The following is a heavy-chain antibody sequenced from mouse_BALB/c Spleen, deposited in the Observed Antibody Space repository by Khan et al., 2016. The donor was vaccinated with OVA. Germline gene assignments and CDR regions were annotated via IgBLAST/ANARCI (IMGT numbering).Heavy chain of an antibody. Sequence: QVRLQQSGAELTRPVASVKMSCKASGYTFTSYTIHWIKKRPGQGLEWIGYINPSNGYTYYNQKFKDKATLTTDKSSTTAYLQLSSLTSDDSAVYNCVRDGAYHRNDGWFAYWGQGTLVTVSA. CDR3: VRDGAYHRNDGWFAY. D-gene: IGHD2-14*01. V-gene: IGHV1-4*01. J-gene: IGHJ3*01. CDR1: GYTFTSYT. CDR2: INPSNGYT.